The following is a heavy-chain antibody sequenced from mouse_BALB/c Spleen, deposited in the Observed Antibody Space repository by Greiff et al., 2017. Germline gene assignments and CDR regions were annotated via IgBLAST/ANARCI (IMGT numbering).Heavy chain of an antibody. V-gene: IGHV1-87*01. J-gene: IGHJ2*01. CDR1: GYTFTSYW. CDR2: IYPGDGDT. Sequence: VQLVESGAELARPGASVKLSCKASGYTFTSYWMQWVKQRPGQGLEWIGAIYPGDGDTRYTQKFKGKATLTADKSSSTAYMQLSSLASEDSAVYYCARDHPYFDYWGQGTTLTVSS. CDR3: ARDHPYFDY.